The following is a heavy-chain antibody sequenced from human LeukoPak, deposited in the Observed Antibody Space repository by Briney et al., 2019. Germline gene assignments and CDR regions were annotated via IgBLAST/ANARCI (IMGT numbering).Heavy chain of an antibody. J-gene: IGHJ4*02. Sequence: GGSLRLSCAASGFTFSSYGMSWVRQAPGKGLEWVSAISGSGGSTYYADSVKGRFTISRDNSKNTLYLQMNSLRAEDTAVYYCAKDPLYCGGDCYNSDYWGQGTLATVSS. CDR1: GFTFSSYG. CDR2: ISGSGGST. V-gene: IGHV3-23*01. D-gene: IGHD2-21*02. CDR3: AKDPLYCGGDCYNSDY.